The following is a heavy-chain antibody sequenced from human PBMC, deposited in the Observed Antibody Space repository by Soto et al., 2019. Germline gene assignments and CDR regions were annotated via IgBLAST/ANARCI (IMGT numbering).Heavy chain of an antibody. CDR2: IIPIFGTA. J-gene: IGHJ5*02. Sequence: QVQLVQSGAEVKKPGSSVKVSCKASGGTFSSYAISWVRQAPGQGLEWMGGIIPIFGTANYAQKFQGRVTITADESTSIAYMELSSLRSEDTAVYYCAADPDIVVVPAAPNWFDPWGQGTLVTVSS. V-gene: IGHV1-69*01. CDR3: AADPDIVVVPAAPNWFDP. CDR1: GGTFSSYA. D-gene: IGHD2-2*01.